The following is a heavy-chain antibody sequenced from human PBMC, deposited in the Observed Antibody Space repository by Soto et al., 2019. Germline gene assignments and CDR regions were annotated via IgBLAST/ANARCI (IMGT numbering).Heavy chain of an antibody. V-gene: IGHV5-51*01. J-gene: IGHJ6*02. Sequence: GESLKISCKGSGYSFTSYWIGWVRQMPGKGLEWMGIIYPGDSDTRYSPSFQGQVTISADKSISTAYLQWSSLKASDTAMYYCERPGPVLTGTESGMDVWGQGTTVPVSS. CDR2: IYPGDSDT. CDR1: GYSFTSYW. CDR3: ERPGPVLTGTESGMDV. D-gene: IGHD1-20*01.